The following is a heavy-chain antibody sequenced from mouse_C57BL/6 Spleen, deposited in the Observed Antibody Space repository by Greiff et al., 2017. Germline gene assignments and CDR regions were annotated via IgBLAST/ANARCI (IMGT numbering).Heavy chain of an antibody. D-gene: IGHD2-5*01. Sequence: VQLQQPGAELVKPGASVKMSCKASGYTFTSYWITWVKQRPGQGLEWIGDIYPGSGSTNYNEKFKSKATLTVDTASSTAYMQLSSLTSEDSAVYYCARRGGYSNYDYWGQGTTLTVSS. J-gene: IGHJ2*01. CDR2: IYPGSGST. CDR1: GYTFTSYW. CDR3: ARRGGYSNYDY. V-gene: IGHV1-55*01.